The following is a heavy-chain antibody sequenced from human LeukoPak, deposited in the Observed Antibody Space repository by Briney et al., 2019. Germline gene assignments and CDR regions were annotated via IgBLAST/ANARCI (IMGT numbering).Heavy chain of an antibody. D-gene: IGHD3-22*01. Sequence: ASVKVSCKASGYTFTSYGISWVRQAPGQGLEWMGWISGNNGNTNYAQHLQGRVTTTTDTSTSTAYMELRSLRSDDTAVYYCARDVFSTYYYDSSGLGDAFEIWGRGTMVTVSS. CDR3: ARDVFSTYYYDSSGLGDAFEI. V-gene: IGHV1-18*01. J-gene: IGHJ3*02. CDR1: GYTFTSYG. CDR2: ISGNNGNT.